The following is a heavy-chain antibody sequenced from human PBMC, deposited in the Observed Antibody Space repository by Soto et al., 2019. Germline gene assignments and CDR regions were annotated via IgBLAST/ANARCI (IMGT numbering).Heavy chain of an antibody. V-gene: IGHV3-30*18. J-gene: IGHJ6*02. D-gene: IGHD3-3*01. CDR3: AKDQSSIFRSGSGLDV. CDR1: GFTFSSYA. CDR2: ISYDGTNK. Sequence: GGSLRLSCAASGFTFSSYAMSWVRQAPGKGLEWVAVISYDGTNKYYAESVKGRFTISRDNSKNTLYLHMNSLRGEDTALYYCAKDQSSIFRSGSGLDVWGQGTTVTVSS.